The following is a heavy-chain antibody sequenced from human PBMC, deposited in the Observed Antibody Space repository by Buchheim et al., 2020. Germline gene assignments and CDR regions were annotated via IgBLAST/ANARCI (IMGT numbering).Heavy chain of an antibody. D-gene: IGHD3-10*01. J-gene: IGHJ6*02. CDR3: ARDYGVVRGGAYYYYGMDV. CDR2: IWYDGSNK. V-gene: IGHV3-33*01. Sequence: QVQLVESGGGVVQPGRSLRLSCAASGFTFSSYGMHWVRQAPGKGLEWVAVIWYDGSNKYYADSVKGRFTISRDNSKNTLYLQMNSLRAEDTAVYYCARDYGVVRGGAYYYYGMDVWGQGTT. CDR1: GFTFSSYG.